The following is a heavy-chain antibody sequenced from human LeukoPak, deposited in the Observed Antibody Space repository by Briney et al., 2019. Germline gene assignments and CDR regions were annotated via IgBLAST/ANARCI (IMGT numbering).Heavy chain of an antibody. J-gene: IGHJ4*02. CDR3: ARGDFDY. V-gene: IGHV3-7*03. Sequence: GGSLRLSCAASGFTFSNYWMTWVRQTPGKGLEWVANMNQDGSRKYYVDSVRGRFSISRDNTKNSMELQMDNLRTEDMAVYYCARGDFDYWGQGVLVSVSS. CDR1: GFTFSNYW. CDR2: MNQDGSRK.